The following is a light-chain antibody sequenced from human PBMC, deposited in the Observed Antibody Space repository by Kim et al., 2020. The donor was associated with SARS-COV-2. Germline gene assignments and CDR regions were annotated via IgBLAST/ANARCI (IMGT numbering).Light chain of an antibody. Sequence: DIQMTQSPSSLSASVGVRVTITCRASQTISTDLTWYQQKPGKAPKLLIYDASSLQSGVPSRFSGSGSGTDFTLTISNLQPEDFATYYCQQSYNLITFGQGTRLEIK. J-gene: IGKJ5*01. V-gene: IGKV1-39*01. CDR1: QTISTD. CDR3: QQSYNLIT. CDR2: DAS.